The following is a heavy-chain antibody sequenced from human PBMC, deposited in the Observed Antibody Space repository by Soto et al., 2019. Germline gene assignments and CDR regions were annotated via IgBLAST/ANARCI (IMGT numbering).Heavy chain of an antibody. J-gene: IGHJ4*02. D-gene: IGHD3-10*01. CDR2: ISYDGGNK. CDR1: GFTFSSYG. CDR3: TKGLWFGESPDY. Sequence: QVQLVESGGGVVQPGRSLRLSCAASGFTFSSYGMHWVRQAPGKGLEWVAAISYDGGNKYYADSVKGRFTNSRDNSKNTLYLQMNSLRAEDTAVYYCTKGLWFGESPDYWGRGTLVTVSS. V-gene: IGHV3-30*18.